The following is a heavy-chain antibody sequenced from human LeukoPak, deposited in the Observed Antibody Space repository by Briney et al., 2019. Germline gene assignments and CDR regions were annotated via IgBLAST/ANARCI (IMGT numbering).Heavy chain of an antibody. D-gene: IGHD1-26*01. Sequence: GWSLTHSCAASRFILKTYPMSWVRPAAGKGREGVAGINFSGAHTYYADSVKGRSTISRDTSKHTLSLQINSLRADDTAVYYCAKDDSGTFDHFHYGGQGTLVTVST. CDR2: INFSGAHT. CDR3: AKDDSGTFDHFHY. J-gene: IGHJ4*02. CDR1: RFILKTYP. V-gene: IGHV3-23*01.